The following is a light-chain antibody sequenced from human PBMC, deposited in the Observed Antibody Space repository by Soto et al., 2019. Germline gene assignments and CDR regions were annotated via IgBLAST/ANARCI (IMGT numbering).Light chain of an antibody. J-gene: IGKJ1*01. V-gene: IGKV3-20*01. CDR1: QSVTTNY. CDR3: QQYGTSPWT. Sequence: EIVLTQSPGTLSLSPGERATLSCRASQSVTTNYLAWYQQKPGQAPRLLIYGAFSRPTGIPDRFSGSGSGTDFTLTISRLEPEDFAVYHCQQYGTSPWTFGQGTKVEVK. CDR2: GAF.